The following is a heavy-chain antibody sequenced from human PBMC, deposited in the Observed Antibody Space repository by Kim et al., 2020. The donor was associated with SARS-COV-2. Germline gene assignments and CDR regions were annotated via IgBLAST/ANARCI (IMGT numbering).Heavy chain of an antibody. CDR2: INHSGST. Sequence: SETLSLTCAVYGGSFSGYYWSWIRQPPGKGLEWIGEINHSGSTNYNPSLKSRVTISVDTSKNQFSLKLSSVTAADTAVYYCARALPRIAAAGPLVWFDPWGQGTLVNVSS. V-gene: IGHV4-34*01. J-gene: IGHJ5*02. CDR3: ARALPRIAAAGPLVWFDP. D-gene: IGHD6-13*01. CDR1: GGSFSGYY.